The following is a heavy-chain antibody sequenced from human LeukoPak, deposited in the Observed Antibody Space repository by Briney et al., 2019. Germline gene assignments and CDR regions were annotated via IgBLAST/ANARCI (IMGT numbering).Heavy chain of an antibody. CDR3: AREGHSSGWYYFDY. V-gene: IGHV1-18*01. Sequence: ASVKVSCKASGYTFTNHAMHWVRQAPGQGLEWMGWISTYNGNTNYAQKLQGRVAMTTDTSTSTAYMELRSLRSDDTAIYYCAREGHSSGWYYFDYWGQGTLVTVSS. J-gene: IGHJ4*02. CDR1: GYTFTNHA. CDR2: ISTYNGNT. D-gene: IGHD6-19*01.